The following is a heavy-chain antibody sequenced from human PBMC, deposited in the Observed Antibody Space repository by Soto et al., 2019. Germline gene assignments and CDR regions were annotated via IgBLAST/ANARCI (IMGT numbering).Heavy chain of an antibody. Sequence: GGSLRLSCAATGFTLSYSFISWVRQAPGRGLEWVSFISDDGSRTYYADAVKGRFTISRDNSKHTLYLQMNSLTAEDTAVYACVKGGWLDFWGQGTLVTVSS. V-gene: IGHV3-23*01. CDR2: ISDDGSRT. CDR1: GFTLSYSF. J-gene: IGHJ5*01. CDR3: VKGGWLDF. D-gene: IGHD3-16*01.